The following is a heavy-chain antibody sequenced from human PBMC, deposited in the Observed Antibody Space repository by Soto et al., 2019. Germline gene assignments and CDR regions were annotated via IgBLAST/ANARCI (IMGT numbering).Heavy chain of an antibody. J-gene: IGHJ6*02. V-gene: IGHV1-18*04. CDR1: GYTFTGYY. CDR2: ISAYNGNT. Sequence: ASVKVSCKASGYTFTGYYMHWVRQAPGQGLEWMGWISAYNGNTNYAQKLQGRVTMTTDTSTSTAYMELRSLRSDDTAVYYCARGSRVWQVYGMDVWCQGTTVTVSS. CDR3: ARGSRVWQVYGMDV.